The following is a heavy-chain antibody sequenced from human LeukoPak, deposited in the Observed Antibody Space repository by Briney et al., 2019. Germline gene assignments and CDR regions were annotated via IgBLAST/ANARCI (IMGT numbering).Heavy chain of an antibody. CDR1: GFTFSSYV. CDR3: ARDNLRFLEWLFRGFDP. V-gene: IGHV3-30*03. CDR2: ISSDGSHK. D-gene: IGHD3-3*01. Sequence: GGSLRLSCAASGFTFSSYVMHWVRQAPGEGLEWVAVISSDGSHKYYADSVKGRFTISRDNSKNTLYLEMNSLRAEDTAVYYCARDNLRFLEWLFRGFDPWGQGTLVTVSS. J-gene: IGHJ5*02.